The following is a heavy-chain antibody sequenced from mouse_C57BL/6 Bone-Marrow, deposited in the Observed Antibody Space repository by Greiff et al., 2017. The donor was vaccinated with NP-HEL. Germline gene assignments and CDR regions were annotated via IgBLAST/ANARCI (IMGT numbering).Heavy chain of an antibody. J-gene: IGHJ4*01. V-gene: IGHV5-15*04. D-gene: IGHD2-14*01. Sequence: DVMLVESGGGLVQPGGSLKLSCAASGFTFSDYGMAWVRQAPRKGPEWVAFISNLAYSIYYADTVTGRFTISRENAKNTLYLEMSSLRSEDTAMYYCARRRYHYAMDYWGQGTSVTVSS. CDR3: ARRRYHYAMDY. CDR2: ISNLAYSI. CDR1: GFTFSDYG.